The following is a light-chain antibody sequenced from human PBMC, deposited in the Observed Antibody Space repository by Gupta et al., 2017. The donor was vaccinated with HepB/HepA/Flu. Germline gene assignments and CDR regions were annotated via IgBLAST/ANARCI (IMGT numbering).Light chain of an antibody. Sequence: SSELTQDPAVSVALGQTVLITCKGDSLRSYYASCYQQKPGQAPVLVIYGKNNRPSGIPDRFSGSSSGNTASLTITGAQAEDEADYYCNARDSSGNHWVFGGGTKLTVL. J-gene: IGLJ3*02. V-gene: IGLV3-19*01. CDR1: SLRSYY. CDR2: GKN. CDR3: NARDSSGNHWV.